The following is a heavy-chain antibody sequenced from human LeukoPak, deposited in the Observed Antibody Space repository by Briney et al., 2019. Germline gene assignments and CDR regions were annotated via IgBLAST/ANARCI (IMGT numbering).Heavy chain of an antibody. CDR1: GGSISSYY. CDR2: IYYSGST. CDR3: AIGDSYYAGSGLNWFDP. Sequence: SETLSLTCTVSGGSISSYYWNWIRQPPGKGLEWIGNIYYSGSTNYNPSLKSRVTISVDTSKNQFSLKLSSVAAADTAVYYCAIGDSYYAGSGLNWFDPWGQGTLVTVSS. V-gene: IGHV4-59*01. D-gene: IGHD3-22*01. J-gene: IGHJ5*02.